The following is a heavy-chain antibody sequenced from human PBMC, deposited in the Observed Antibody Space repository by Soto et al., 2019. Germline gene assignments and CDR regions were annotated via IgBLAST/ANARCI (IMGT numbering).Heavy chain of an antibody. CDR1: GGSISSGGYY. J-gene: IGHJ4*02. Sequence: SETLSLTCTVSGGSISSGGYYWSWIRQHPGKGLEWIGYIYYSGSTYYNPSPKSRVTISVDTSKNQFSLKLSSVTAADTAVYYCARFVHGDPYYFDYWGQGTLVTVSS. V-gene: IGHV4-31*03. D-gene: IGHD2-21*02. CDR2: IYYSGST. CDR3: ARFVHGDPYYFDY.